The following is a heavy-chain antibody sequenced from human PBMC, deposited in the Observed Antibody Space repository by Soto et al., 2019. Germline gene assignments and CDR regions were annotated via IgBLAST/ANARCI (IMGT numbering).Heavy chain of an antibody. CDR2: INHSGST. V-gene: IGHV4-34*01. Sequence: SETLSLTCAVYGGSFSGYYWTWIRQPPGTGLEWIGEINHSGSTNYNPSLKSRVTISVNTSKNQFSLKLTSVTAADTAVYYCARDKITGLFDYWGQGTLVTVS. CDR1: GGSFSGYY. CDR3: ARDKITGLFDY. J-gene: IGHJ4*02. D-gene: IGHD2-8*02.